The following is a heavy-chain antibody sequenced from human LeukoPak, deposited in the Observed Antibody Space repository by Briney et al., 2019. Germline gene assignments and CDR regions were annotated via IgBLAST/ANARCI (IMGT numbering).Heavy chain of an antibody. CDR1: GFTVSSNY. D-gene: IGHD6-19*01. V-gene: IGHV3-53*01. CDR3: ARRYSSGWWIDY. CDR2: IYSGGST. J-gene: IGHJ4*02. Sequence: GGPLRLSCAASGFTVSSNYMNWVRQSPGKGLEWVSVIYSGGSTYYADSVKGRFTISRDNSKNTLYLQMNTLRAEDTAVYYCARRYSSGWWIDYWGQGTLVTVSS.